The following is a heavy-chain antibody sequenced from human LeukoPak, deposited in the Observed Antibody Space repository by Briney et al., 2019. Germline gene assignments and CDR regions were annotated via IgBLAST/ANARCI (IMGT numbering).Heavy chain of an antibody. Sequence: GGSLRLSCAASGFTFSSYAMHWVRQAPGKGLEWVSSISSSSSYIYYADSVKGRFTISRDNAKNSLYLQMNSLRAEDTAVYYCARGITIFGVVTTTFDYWGQGTLVTVSS. CDR3: ARGITIFGVVTTTFDY. D-gene: IGHD3-3*01. CDR1: GFTFSSYA. V-gene: IGHV3-21*01. CDR2: ISSSSSYI. J-gene: IGHJ4*02.